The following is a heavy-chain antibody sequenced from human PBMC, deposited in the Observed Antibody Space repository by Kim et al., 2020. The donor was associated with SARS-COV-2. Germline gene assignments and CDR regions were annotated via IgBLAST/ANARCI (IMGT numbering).Heavy chain of an antibody. Sequence: SVKVSCKASGGTFSSYAISWVRQAPGQGLEWMGGIIPIFGTANYAQKFQGRVTITADESTSTAYMELSSLRSEDTAVYYCASARTAMGGRVDYWGQGTLVTVSS. V-gene: IGHV1-69*13. CDR3: ASARTAMGGRVDY. CDR1: GGTFSSYA. D-gene: IGHD5-18*01. CDR2: IIPIFGTA. J-gene: IGHJ4*02.